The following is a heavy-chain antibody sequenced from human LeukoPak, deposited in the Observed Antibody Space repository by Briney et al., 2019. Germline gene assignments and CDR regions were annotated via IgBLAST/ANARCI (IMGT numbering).Heavy chain of an antibody. CDR3: ARGGDFRSSPRLMVGFDP. CDR1: GGSISSYY. D-gene: IGHD2-8*01. Sequence: SETLSLTCTVSGGSISSYYWSWIRQPPGKGLEWIGYIYNSGSTNYNPSLKSRVTISVDTSKNQFSLKLSSVTAADTAVYYCARGGDFRSSPRLMVGFDPWGQGTLVTVSS. J-gene: IGHJ5*02. V-gene: IGHV4-59*12. CDR2: IYNSGST.